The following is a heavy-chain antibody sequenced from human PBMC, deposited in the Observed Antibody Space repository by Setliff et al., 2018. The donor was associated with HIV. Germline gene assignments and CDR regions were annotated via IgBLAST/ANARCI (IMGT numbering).Heavy chain of an antibody. J-gene: IGHJ3*02. CDR2: IGAYNGNT. CDR1: GYTFTSYG. V-gene: IGHV1-18*01. CDR3: AKSPELLWFGESQPHAFDI. Sequence: ASVKVSCKASGYTFTSYGISWVRQAPGQGLEWMGWIGAYNGNTNYAQKLQGRVTMTTDTSTSTAYMELRSLRSDDTAVYYCAKSPELLWFGESQPHAFDIWGQGTMVTVSS. D-gene: IGHD3-10*01.